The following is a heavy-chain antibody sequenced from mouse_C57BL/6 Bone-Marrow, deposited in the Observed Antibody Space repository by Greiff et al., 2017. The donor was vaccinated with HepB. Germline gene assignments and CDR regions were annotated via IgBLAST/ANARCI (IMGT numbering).Heavy chain of an antibody. Sequence: VKLQQPGAELVKPGASVKLSCKASGYTFTSYWMHWVKQRPGQGLEWIGMIHPNSGSTNYNEKFKSKTTLTVDKSSSTAYMQLSSLTSEDSAVYYCAKLLYYYDYWGQGTTLTVSS. D-gene: IGHD1-1*01. CDR1: GYTFTSYW. J-gene: IGHJ2*01. CDR3: AKLLYYYDY. CDR2: IHPNSGST. V-gene: IGHV1-64*01.